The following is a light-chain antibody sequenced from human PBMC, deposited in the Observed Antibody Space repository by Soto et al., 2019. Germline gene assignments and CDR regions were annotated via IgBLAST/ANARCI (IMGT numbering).Light chain of an antibody. V-gene: IGLV1-40*01. CDR3: QAYDSSLRRV. CDR1: SSNIRAGYD. Sequence: QSVLTQPPSVSGAPGQRVTISCTGSSSNIRAGYDVHWYQKFPGTAPKLLMYGNNKRPSGVPDRFSGSKSGTSASLAITGLQAEDEAEYYCQAYDSSLRRVFGGGTKVTVL. J-gene: IGLJ3*02. CDR2: GNN.